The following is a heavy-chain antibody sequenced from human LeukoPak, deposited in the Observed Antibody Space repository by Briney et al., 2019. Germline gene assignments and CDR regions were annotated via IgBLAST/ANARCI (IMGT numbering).Heavy chain of an antibody. CDR2: IYYSGST. CDR1: GGSISSYY. V-gene: IGHV4-59*01. J-gene: IGHJ4*02. CDR3: ASYCSGGSCYYFDY. Sequence: SETLSLTCTVSGGSISSYYWSWIRQPPGKGLEWIGYIYYSGSTNYNPSLKSRVTISVDTSKNQFSLKLSSETAADTAVYYCASYCSGGSCYYFDYWGQGTLVTVSS. D-gene: IGHD2-15*01.